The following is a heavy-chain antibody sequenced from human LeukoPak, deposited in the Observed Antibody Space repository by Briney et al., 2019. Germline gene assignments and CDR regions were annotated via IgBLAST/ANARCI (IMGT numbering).Heavy chain of an antibody. J-gene: IGHJ3*02. D-gene: IGHD6-19*01. Sequence: PSETLSLTCTVSGGSISSSSYYWGWIRQPPGKGLEWIGTIYYSGSTYYNPSLKSRVIIPVDTSKNQFSLKLSSVTAADTAVYYRARWYSSGYDAFDIWGQGTMVTVPS. V-gene: IGHV4-39*01. CDR3: ARWYSSGYDAFDI. CDR1: GGSISSSSYY. CDR2: IYYSGST.